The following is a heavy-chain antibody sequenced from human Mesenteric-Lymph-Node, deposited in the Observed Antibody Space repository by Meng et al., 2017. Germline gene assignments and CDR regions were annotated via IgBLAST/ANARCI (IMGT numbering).Heavy chain of an antibody. V-gene: IGHV1-2*02. CDR1: GYTFTGYY. D-gene: IGHD5-12*01. CDR2: INSNSGGT. CDR3: ARDQREWLGFQYFDY. Sequence: ASVKVSCKASGYTFTGYYMHWVRQAPGQGLEWMGWINSNSGGTNYAQKLQGRVTMTRDTSTNTVYMDLSSLTSEDTAVYFCARDQREWLGFQYFDYWGQGSLVTVSS. J-gene: IGHJ4*02.